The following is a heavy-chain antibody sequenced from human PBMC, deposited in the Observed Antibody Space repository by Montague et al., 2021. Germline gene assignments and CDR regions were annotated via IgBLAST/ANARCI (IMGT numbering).Heavy chain of an antibody. CDR2: ST. D-gene: IGHD3-22*01. V-gene: IGHV4-59*01. J-gene: IGHJ4*02. Sequence: STNYNPSLKSRVTISVDTSKDQFSLKLSSVTAADTAVYYCARIWYSSGYQGIYYFEYWGQGNMVPVSS. CDR3: ARIWYSSGYQGIYYFEY.